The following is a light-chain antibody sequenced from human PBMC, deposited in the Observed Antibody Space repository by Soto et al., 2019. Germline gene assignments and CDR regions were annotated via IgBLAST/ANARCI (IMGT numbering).Light chain of an antibody. CDR1: QRVGGK. V-gene: IGKV3-15*01. CDR2: DAS. CDR3: QQSNDWRSIT. Sequence: IVMTQSPATLSVSPGERATLSCSASQRVGGKLAWYQKRPGQAPRLLLFDASTRATGIPARFSGSGSGTEFTLSISNVQSADLAVYYCQQSNDWRSITFGQGTRLEIK. J-gene: IGKJ5*01.